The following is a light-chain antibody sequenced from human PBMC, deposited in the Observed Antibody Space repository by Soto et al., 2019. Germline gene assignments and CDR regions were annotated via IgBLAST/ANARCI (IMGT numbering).Light chain of an antibody. CDR2: LGS. CDR3: MQPLQSWT. V-gene: IGKV2-28*01. CDR1: PILLHSNGYNY. Sequence: IVLTPTPLSMFVSPGKPASISYGSSPILLHSNGYNYLDCYLQKPGQPPQLLFYLGSNRAAGVPNMCSGRGAGTYFTLKISRVDAEYVGVYYCMQPLQSWTFGQGTKGDIK. J-gene: IGKJ1*01.